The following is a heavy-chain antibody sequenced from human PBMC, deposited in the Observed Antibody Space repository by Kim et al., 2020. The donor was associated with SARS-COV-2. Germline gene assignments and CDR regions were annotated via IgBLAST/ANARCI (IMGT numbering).Heavy chain of an antibody. CDR3: AREGIVVVTDWEAFDI. CDR1: GGSISSYY. D-gene: IGHD2-21*02. Sequence: SETLSLTCTVSGGSISSYYWSWIRQPAGKGLEWIGRIYTSGSTNYNPSLKSRVTMSVDTSKNQFSLKLSSVTAADTAVYYCAREGIVVVTDWEAFDIWGQGTMVTVSS. J-gene: IGHJ3*02. CDR2: IYTSGST. V-gene: IGHV4-4*07.